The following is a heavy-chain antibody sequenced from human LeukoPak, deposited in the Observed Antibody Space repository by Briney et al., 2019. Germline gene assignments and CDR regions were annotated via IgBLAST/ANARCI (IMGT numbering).Heavy chain of an antibody. Sequence: GASVKVSCKASGYTFTSYDINWVRQATGQGLEWMGWMNPNSGNTGYAQKFQGRVTITRNTSISTAYMEPSSLRSEDTAVYYCARGNRARGSGAFDIWGQGTMVTVSS. D-gene: IGHD1-14*01. V-gene: IGHV1-8*03. CDR2: MNPNSGNT. CDR3: ARGNRARGSGAFDI. CDR1: GYTFTSYD. J-gene: IGHJ3*02.